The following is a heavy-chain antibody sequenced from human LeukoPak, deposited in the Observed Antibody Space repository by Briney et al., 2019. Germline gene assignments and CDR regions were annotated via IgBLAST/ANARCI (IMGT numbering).Heavy chain of an antibody. CDR1: GSLFINYW. V-gene: IGHV5-51*01. CDR2: IYPGDSDT. Sequence: GESLKISCQGSGSLFINYWIGWVRQLHGKSLEWMGTIYPGDSDTTYSPSLQGQVTISADKSISTAYLQWNSLQASDTAMYFCARQTSSSSRVDFWGQGTLGTVS. D-gene: IGHD6-6*01. J-gene: IGHJ4*02. CDR3: ARQTSSSSRVDF.